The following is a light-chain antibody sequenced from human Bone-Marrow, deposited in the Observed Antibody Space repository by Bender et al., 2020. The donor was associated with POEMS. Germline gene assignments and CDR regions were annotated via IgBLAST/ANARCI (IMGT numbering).Light chain of an antibody. CDR1: SKDVGSYKL. J-gene: IGLJ2*01. Sequence: QSALTQPASVSGSPGQAITISCTGTSKDVGSYKLFSWYQQLPGKAPRLILSEVNKRPSGVSNRFSGSKSGNTASLTISGLQSEDEAAYYCCSYAGSSTLLVFGGGTNLTVL. V-gene: IGLV2-23*02. CDR3: CSYAGSSTLLV. CDR2: EVN.